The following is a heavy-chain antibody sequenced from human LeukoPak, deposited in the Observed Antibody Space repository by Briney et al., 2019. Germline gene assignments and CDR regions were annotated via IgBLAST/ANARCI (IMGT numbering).Heavy chain of an antibody. CDR2: INHSGST. V-gene: IGHV4-34*01. D-gene: IGHD3-22*01. J-gene: IGHJ4*02. Sequence: SETLSLTCAVYGGSFSGYYWSWIRQPPGKGLEWIGEINHSGSTNYNPSLKSRVTISVDTSKNQSSLKLSSVTAADTAVYYCARGRYYDSSGYYYDYWGQGTLVTVSS. CDR1: GGSFSGYY. CDR3: ARGRYYDSSGYYYDY.